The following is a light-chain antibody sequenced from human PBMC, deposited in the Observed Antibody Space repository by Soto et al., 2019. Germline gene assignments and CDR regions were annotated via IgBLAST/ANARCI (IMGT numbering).Light chain of an antibody. J-gene: IGKJ1*01. CDR2: KAS. Sequence: DIQMTQPPSTLSASVGDRVTITCRASQSISSWLAWFQQKPGRAPKLLIHKASTLESGVPSRFSGSGSGAEFSLTISSLQPDDFATYYCQQYNSYPWTFGQGTKVDIK. V-gene: IGKV1-5*03. CDR3: QQYNSYPWT. CDR1: QSISSW.